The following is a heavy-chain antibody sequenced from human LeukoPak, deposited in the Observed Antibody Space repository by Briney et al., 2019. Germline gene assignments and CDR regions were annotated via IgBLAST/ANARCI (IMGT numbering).Heavy chain of an antibody. CDR3: ARDIVMVTYWFDP. CDR1: GYTFTGYY. CDR2: INPNSGDT. V-gene: IGHV1-2*02. D-gene: IGHD5-18*01. J-gene: IGHJ5*02. Sequence: ASVKVSCKASGYTFTGYYMHWVRQAPGQGLEWMGWINPNSGDTNHAQKFQGRVTMTRDTSISTAYMELSRLRSDDTAVYYCARDIVMVTYWFDPWGQGTLVTVSS.